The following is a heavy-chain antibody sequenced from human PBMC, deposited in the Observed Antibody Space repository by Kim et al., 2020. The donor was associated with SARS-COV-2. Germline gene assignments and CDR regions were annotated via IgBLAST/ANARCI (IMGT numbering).Heavy chain of an antibody. CDR3: AKLGDSSSAAHYYYYYGIDV. D-gene: IGHD6-6*01. Sequence: GGSLRLSCAASGFTFSSYGMHWVRQAPGKGLEWVAVISYDGSNKYYADSVKGRFTISRDNSKNTLYLQMNSLRAEDTAVYYCAKLGDSSSAAHYYYYYGIDVWGQGTTVTVSS. J-gene: IGHJ6*02. V-gene: IGHV3-30*18. CDR1: GFTFSSYG. CDR2: ISYDGSNK.